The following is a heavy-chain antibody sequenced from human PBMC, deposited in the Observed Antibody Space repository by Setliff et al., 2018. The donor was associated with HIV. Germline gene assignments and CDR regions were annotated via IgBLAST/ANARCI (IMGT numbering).Heavy chain of an antibody. V-gene: IGHV4-59*08. D-gene: IGHD3-22*01. CDR3: ARARIPYYYDSSAYYFNYYYMDV. J-gene: IGHJ6*03. Sequence: KPSETLSLTCTVSGGSISNYYWSWIRQPPGKGPEWIGYIYYSGSTNYNPSLKSRVTISVDTSENQFSLKLTSVTAADTAMYFCARARIPYYYDSSAYYFNYYYMDVWGKGTTVTVSS. CDR2: IYYSGST. CDR1: GGSISNYY.